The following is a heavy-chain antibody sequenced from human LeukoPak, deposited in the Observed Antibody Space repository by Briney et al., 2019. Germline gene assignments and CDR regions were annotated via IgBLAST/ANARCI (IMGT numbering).Heavy chain of an antibody. CDR3: GRKLAATGTGWFDP. CDR1: GGSISSSHW. CDR2: IYHSGSS. D-gene: IGHD6-13*01. V-gene: IGHV4-4*02. J-gene: IGHJ5*02. Sequence: SGTLSLTCAVSGGSISSSHWWSWVRQPPGKGLEWLGEIYHSGSSNYNPSLKSRVTISVDKSKNQFSLRLSSVTAADTAVYYCGRKLAATGTGWFDPWGQGTLVTVSS.